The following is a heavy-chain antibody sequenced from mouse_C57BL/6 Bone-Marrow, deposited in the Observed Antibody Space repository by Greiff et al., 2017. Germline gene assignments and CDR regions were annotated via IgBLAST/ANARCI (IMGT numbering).Heavy chain of an antibody. J-gene: IGHJ1*03. Sequence: VQLQQSGPELVKPGASVKISCKASGYSFTGYFMNWVMQSHGKSLEWIGRINPYNGDTFYNQKFKGKATLTVDKSSSTAYMELRSLTSEDSAVYYCARWNIWYFDVWGTGTTVTVSS. CDR3: ARWNIWYFDV. CDR2: INPYNGDT. CDR1: GYSFTGYF. V-gene: IGHV1-20*01.